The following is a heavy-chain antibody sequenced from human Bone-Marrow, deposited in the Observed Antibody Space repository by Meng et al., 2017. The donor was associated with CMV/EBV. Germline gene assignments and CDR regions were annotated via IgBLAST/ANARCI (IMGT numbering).Heavy chain of an antibody. J-gene: IGHJ4*02. CDR3: ARARGGYFDY. CDR1: GFTFSSYD. V-gene: IGHV3-13*01. Sequence: ETLSLTCAASGFTFSSYDMHWVRQATGKGLEWVSAIGTAGDTYYPGSVKGRFTISRENAKNSLYLQMNSLRAGDTAVYYCARARGGYFDYWGQGMLVTVSS. CDR2: IGTAGDT. D-gene: IGHD3-16*01.